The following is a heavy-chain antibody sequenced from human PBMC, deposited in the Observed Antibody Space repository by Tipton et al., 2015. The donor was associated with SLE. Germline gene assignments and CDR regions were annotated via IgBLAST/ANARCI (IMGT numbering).Heavy chain of an antibody. CDR3: VSVVGNTGRFHY. Sequence: TLSLTCAVSGYSISSGYYWGWTRQSPVKGLEWIGIVYRTAYYNPSLQSRVTVSVETSKNEVSLNMNSVTASDTAVYYCVSVVGNTGRFHYWGQGALVTVSS. V-gene: IGHV4-38-2*01. J-gene: IGHJ4*02. CDR1: GYSISSGYY. CDR2: VYRTA. D-gene: IGHD2-15*01.